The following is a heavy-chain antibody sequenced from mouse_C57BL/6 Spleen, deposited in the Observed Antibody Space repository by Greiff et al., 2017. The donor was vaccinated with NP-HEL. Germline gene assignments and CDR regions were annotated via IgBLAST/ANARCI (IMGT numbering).Heavy chain of an antibody. V-gene: IGHV1-69*01. CDR2: IDPSDSYT. CDR1: GYTFTSYW. J-gene: IGHJ2*01. CDR3: ARTTVQYYFDY. D-gene: IGHD5-5*01. Sequence: VQLQQPGAELVMPGASVKLSCKASGYTFTSYWMHWVKHRPGQGLEWIGEIDPSDSYTNYNQKFKGKSTLTVDKSSSTAYMQLSSLTSEDSAVYYCARTTVQYYFDYWGQGTTLTVSS.